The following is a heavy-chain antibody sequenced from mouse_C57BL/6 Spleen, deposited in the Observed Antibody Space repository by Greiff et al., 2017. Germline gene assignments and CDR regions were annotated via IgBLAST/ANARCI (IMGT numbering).Heavy chain of an antibody. V-gene: IGHV1-47*01. D-gene: IGHD1-1*01. CDR1: GYTFTTYS. CDR3: ERGHYYCSYCFGY. J-gene: IGHJ2*01. CDR2: FNPYNDDT. Sequence: QVQLQQSGAELVKPGASVKLSCKASGYTFTTYSIEWMKQNHGESLEWIGNFNPYNDDTKYNEKFKGKATLTVEQSSSTVYLELSRLPSDDSAVYDCERGHYYCSYCFGYWGQGTPLTVSS.